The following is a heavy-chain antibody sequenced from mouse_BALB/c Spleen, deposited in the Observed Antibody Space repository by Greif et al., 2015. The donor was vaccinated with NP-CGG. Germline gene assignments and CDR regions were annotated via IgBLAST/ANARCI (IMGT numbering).Heavy chain of an antibody. CDR3: GRGEGFDY. V-gene: IGHV1-11*01. CDR1: GEREKDHK. CDR2: IYPVSGET. J-gene: IGHJ2*01. Sequence: QVQLQQSGAELASPGASVTLRSKASGEREKDHKKTWVKKRPGQGREWIGRIYPVSGETNHNQKFMGKATCSVDRSASTVFLVLNSLTSEDPAVYYCGRGEGFDYWGPGTTLTVSS.